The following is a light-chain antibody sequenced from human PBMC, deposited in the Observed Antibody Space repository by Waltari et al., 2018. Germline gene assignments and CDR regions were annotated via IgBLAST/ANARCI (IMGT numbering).Light chain of an antibody. Sequence: EIVLTQSPGTLSLSPGERVILSCRASQSVSRALAWYQQKTGQATRLLIDEASNRATGIPDRFSGSGSGTDFSLTISILEPEYFAVYYCQHYVRLPVTFGQGTKVEIK. CDR3: QHYVRLPVT. CDR1: QSVSRA. J-gene: IGKJ1*01. V-gene: IGKV3-20*01. CDR2: EAS.